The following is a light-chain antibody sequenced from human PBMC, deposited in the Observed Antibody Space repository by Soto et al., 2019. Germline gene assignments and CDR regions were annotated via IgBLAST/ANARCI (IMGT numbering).Light chain of an antibody. Sequence: SVLTQPPSASGTPGQRVTISCSGGSSNIGSNTLNWYQQLPGTAPKLLIYSNNQRPSGVPERFSGSKSGTSASLAISGLQSEDEADYYCAAWDDSLNGFYVFGTGTNVTVL. CDR2: SNN. CDR3: AAWDDSLNGFYV. V-gene: IGLV1-44*01. J-gene: IGLJ1*01. CDR1: SSNIGSNT.